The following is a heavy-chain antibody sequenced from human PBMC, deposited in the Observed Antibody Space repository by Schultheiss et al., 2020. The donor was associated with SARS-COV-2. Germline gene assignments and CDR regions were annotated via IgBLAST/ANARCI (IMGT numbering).Heavy chain of an antibody. CDR2: IYASGST. V-gene: IGHV4-4*07. Sequence: SETLSLTCTVSGGSISTYYWNWIRQPAGKGLQWIGRIYASGSTTYNPSLKSRVALSVDTSKNQFSLQLNSVTADDTAVYYCARSSRFDPWGQGTLVTVSS. J-gene: IGHJ5*02. CDR3: ARSSRFDP. CDR1: GGSISTYY.